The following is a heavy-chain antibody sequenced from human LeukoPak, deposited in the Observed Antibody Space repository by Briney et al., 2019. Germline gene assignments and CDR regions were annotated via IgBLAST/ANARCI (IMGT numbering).Heavy chain of an antibody. CDR3: ARGSRGGYTWFDP. J-gene: IGHJ5*02. Sequence: SETLSLTCTVSRGSISSYYWSWIRQSPGKGLEWVGCIHYRGTTNYNPFLQGRVTISVDTSKNQFSLRLNSVTAADTAVYYCARGSRGGYTWFDPWGQGTLVIVSS. D-gene: IGHD3-16*01. CDR1: RGSISSYY. CDR2: IHYRGTT. V-gene: IGHV4-59*01.